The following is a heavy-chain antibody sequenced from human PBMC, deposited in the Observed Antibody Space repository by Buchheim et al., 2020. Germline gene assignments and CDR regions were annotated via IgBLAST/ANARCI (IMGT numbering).Heavy chain of an antibody. Sequence: QVQLVESGGGVVQPGRSLRLSCAASGFTFSSYGMHWVRQAPGKGLEWVAVISYDGSNKYYADSVKGRFTISRDNSKNTLYLQMNSLRAEDTAVYYCAKDRARQLVLYGFDPWGQGTL. D-gene: IGHD6-13*01. J-gene: IGHJ5*02. CDR2: ISYDGSNK. CDR1: GFTFSSYG. CDR3: AKDRARQLVLYGFDP. V-gene: IGHV3-30*18.